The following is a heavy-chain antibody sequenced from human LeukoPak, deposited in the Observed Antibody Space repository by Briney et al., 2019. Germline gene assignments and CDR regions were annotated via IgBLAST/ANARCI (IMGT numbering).Heavy chain of an antibody. CDR3: ARERFGDTTLFDP. Sequence: ASVKVSCKASGYTFTGNFMHWVRQAPGQGLEWMGWINPNSGGTNYAQKFQGRVTITADESTSTAYMELSSLRSEDTAVYYCARERFGDTTLFDPWGQGTLVTVSS. D-gene: IGHD3-10*01. V-gene: IGHV1-2*02. CDR1: GYTFTGNF. J-gene: IGHJ5*02. CDR2: INPNSGGT.